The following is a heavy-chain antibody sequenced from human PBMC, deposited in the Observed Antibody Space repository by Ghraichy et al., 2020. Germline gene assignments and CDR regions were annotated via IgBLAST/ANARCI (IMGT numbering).Heavy chain of an antibody. Sequence: GGSLRLSCAASGFTFSSYSMNWVRQAPGKGLEWVSSISSSSSYIYYADSVKGRFTISRDNAKNSLYLQMNSLRAEDTAVYYCASFLEMATANDYWGQGTLVTVSS. CDR1: GFTFSSYS. D-gene: IGHD5-24*01. V-gene: IGHV3-21*01. J-gene: IGHJ4*02. CDR3: ASFLEMATANDY. CDR2: ISSSSSYI.